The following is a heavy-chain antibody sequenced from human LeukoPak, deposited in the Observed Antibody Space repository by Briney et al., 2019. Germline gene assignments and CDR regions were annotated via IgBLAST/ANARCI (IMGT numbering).Heavy chain of an antibody. Sequence: GEYLQIYCEGTGSSFTHYRISRVRQMPGKDLEWMGIIYPDDSDTTYSPSFQGQVTISGDKSTSTAYLRWSDLKASDSAMYYGARRSDRSALFDYWGRGTLVTVSS. CDR2: IYPDDSDT. J-gene: IGHJ4*02. CDR1: GSSFTHYR. CDR3: ARRSDRSALFDY. V-gene: IGHV5-51*01.